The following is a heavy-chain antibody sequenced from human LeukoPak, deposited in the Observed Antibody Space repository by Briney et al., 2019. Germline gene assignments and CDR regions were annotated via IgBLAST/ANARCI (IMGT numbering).Heavy chain of an antibody. CDR3: AKHWTWYYDFWSGYEEGDY. J-gene: IGHJ4*02. CDR1: GFTFSSYG. Sequence: GGSLRLSCAASGFTFSSYGMHWVRQAPGKGLEWVAVISYDGSNKYYADSVKGRFTISRDNSKNTLYLQMNSLRAEDTAVYYCAKHWTWYYDFWSGYEEGDYWGQGTLVTVSS. CDR2: ISYDGSNK. V-gene: IGHV3-30*18. D-gene: IGHD3-3*01.